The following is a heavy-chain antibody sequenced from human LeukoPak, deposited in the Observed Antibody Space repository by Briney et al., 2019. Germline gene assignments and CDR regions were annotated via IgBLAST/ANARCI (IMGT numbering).Heavy chain of an antibody. CDR3: VVVITLFDY. J-gene: IGHJ4*02. D-gene: IGHD3-22*01. CDR2: INQDGSET. Sequence: GGSLRLSCAASGSTFSGSWMDWVRQAPGKGLEWVANINQDGSETYYVDSAKGRFTISRDNAKNSLYLQMNSLRAEDTAVYYCVVVITLFDYWGQGTLVTVSS. V-gene: IGHV3-7*01. CDR1: GSTFSGSW.